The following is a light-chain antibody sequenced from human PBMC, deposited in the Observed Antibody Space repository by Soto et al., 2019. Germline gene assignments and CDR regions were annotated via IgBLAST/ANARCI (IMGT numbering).Light chain of an antibody. Sequence: TIMTQSPATLSLSPGDRATLSCRAGQSVNSDYVSWYQQEPGQAPRLLIYGASIRAACIPARFSGGGSGTDFTLTISSLQPEDFVVYYCQEDYNLPPAFGGGTRIEIK. J-gene: IGKJ4*01. V-gene: IGKV3D-7*01. CDR2: GAS. CDR1: QSVNSDY. CDR3: QEDYNLPPA.